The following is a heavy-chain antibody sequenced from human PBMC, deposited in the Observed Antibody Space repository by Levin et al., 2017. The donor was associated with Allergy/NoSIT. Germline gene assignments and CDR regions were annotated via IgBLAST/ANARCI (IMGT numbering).Heavy chain of an antibody. CDR2: ITSDGHTT. J-gene: IGHJ4*02. V-gene: IGHV3-30*03. CDR3: AARVFDH. CDR1: GLSFNTYG. Sequence: GGSLRLSCAVSGLSFNTYGMNWVRQARGKGLEWVALITSDGHTTFYADSVRGRFTISRDNSKSTVYLQMNNLRSDDTAVYYCAARVFDHWGQGTLVTVSS.